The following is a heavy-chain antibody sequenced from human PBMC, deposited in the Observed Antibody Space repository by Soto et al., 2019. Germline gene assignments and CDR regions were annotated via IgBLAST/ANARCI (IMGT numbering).Heavy chain of an antibody. J-gene: IGHJ5*02. CDR1: GFTFSSYG. D-gene: IGHD1-26*01. CDR2: ISYDGSNK. Sequence: QVQLVESGGGVVQPGRSLRLSCAASGFTFSSYGMHWVRQAPGKGLEWVAVISYDGSNKYYADSVKGRFTISRDNSKNTLYLQMNSLRAEDTAVYYCANDLSGSYPYNWFDPWGQGTLVTVSS. CDR3: ANDLSGSYPYNWFDP. V-gene: IGHV3-30*18.